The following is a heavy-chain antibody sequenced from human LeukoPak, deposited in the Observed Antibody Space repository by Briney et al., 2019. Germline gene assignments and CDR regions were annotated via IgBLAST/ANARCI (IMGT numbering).Heavy chain of an antibody. CDR2: IDSDGSNT. CDR3: ARDDYGDYYFDY. D-gene: IGHD4-17*01. Sequence: GGSLRLSCAASGFTFNNYCMHWVRQAPGKGLVWVSRIDSDGSNTNYADSVKGRFTVSRDNAKNTLYLQMNSLRAEDTAVYYCARDDYGDYYFDYWGQGTLVTVSS. V-gene: IGHV3-74*01. CDR1: GFTFNNYC. J-gene: IGHJ4*02.